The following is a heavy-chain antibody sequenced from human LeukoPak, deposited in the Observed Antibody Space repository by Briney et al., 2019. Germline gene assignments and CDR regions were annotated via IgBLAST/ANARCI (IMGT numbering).Heavy chain of an antibody. V-gene: IGHV4-4*02. CDR2: IYHSGST. CDR1: GGSISSSNW. CDR3: ARVPRAGATNFDY. J-gene: IGHJ4*02. Sequence: KTSGTLSLTCAVSGGSISSSNWWSWVRQPPGKGLEWIGEIYHSGSTNYNPSLKSRVTISVDKSKNQFSLKLSSVTAADTAVYYCARVPRAGATNFDYWGQGTLVTVSS. D-gene: IGHD1-26*01.